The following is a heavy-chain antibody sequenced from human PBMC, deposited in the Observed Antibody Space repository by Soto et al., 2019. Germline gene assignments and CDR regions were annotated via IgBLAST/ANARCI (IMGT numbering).Heavy chain of an antibody. J-gene: IGHJ6*02. CDR2: IIPIFGTA. D-gene: IGHD6-13*01. Sequence: SVKVSCKASGGTFSSYAISWVRQAPGQGLEWMGGIIPIFGTANYAQKFQGRVTITADESTSTAYMELSSLRSEDTAVYYCARAAKRDSSSWFPGTRNYYYYGMDVWGQGTTVTVSS. CDR3: ARAAKRDSSSWFPGTRNYYYYGMDV. CDR1: GGTFSSYA. V-gene: IGHV1-69*13.